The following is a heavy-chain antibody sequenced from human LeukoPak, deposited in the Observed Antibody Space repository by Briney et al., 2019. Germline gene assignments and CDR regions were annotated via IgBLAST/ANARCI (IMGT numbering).Heavy chain of an antibody. J-gene: IGHJ4*02. CDR3: STKGGHGHSYDFDY. CDR1: GFTFSDAR. Sequence: PGGSLRLSCAVSGFTFSDARMNWVRQAPGKGLEWVGRIKSKTDGGTIDYAAPVKGRFTISRDDSKNTLYLQMNGLKTEDTAVYYCSTKGGHGHSYDFDYWGQGTLVTVSS. V-gene: IGHV3-15*07. D-gene: IGHD5-18*01. CDR2: IKSKTDGGTI.